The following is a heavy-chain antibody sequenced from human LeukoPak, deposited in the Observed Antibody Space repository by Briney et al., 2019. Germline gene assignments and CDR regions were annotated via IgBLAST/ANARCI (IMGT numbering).Heavy chain of an antibody. CDR1: GFTVSSNY. CDR3: ARDRVIQGYSSGWLFDY. CDR2: IYSGGSA. V-gene: IGHV3-53*01. Sequence: GGSLRLSCAVSGFTVSSNYMNWVRQAPGKGLEWVSIIYSGGSAYYADSVKGRFTISRDNAKNSLFLQVNSLRPEDTAVYYCARDRVIQGYSSGWLFDYWGQGTLVTVSS. J-gene: IGHJ4*02. D-gene: IGHD6-19*01.